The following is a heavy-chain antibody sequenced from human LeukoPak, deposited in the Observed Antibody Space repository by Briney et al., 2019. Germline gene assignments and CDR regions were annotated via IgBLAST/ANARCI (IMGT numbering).Heavy chain of an antibody. J-gene: IGHJ5*02. CDR2: IKHRGST. Sequence: SETLPLTCAVNGGSFNGYYWTWIRQPPGKGLEWIGEIKHRGSTNYNPSLKSRVTISVDTSNNQFSLKLSSVTAADTAVYYCARGWELLRGWFDPWGQGTLVTVSS. V-gene: IGHV4-34*01. CDR3: ARGWELLRGWFDP. CDR1: GGSFNGYY. D-gene: IGHD1-26*01.